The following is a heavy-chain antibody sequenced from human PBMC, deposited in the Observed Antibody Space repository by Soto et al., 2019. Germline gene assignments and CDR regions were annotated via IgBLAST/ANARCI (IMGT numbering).Heavy chain of an antibody. V-gene: IGHV3-48*01. CDR3: ARAYYYDSSVYLNGFDP. D-gene: IGHD3-22*01. CDR1: GFTFSSYS. Sequence: GGSLRLSCAASGFTFSSYSMNWVRQAPGKGLEWVSYISSSSSTIYYADSVKGRFTISRDNAKNSLYLQMNSLRAEDTAVYYCARAYYYDSSVYLNGFDPGGQGTLVTVSS. J-gene: IGHJ5*02. CDR2: ISSSSSTI.